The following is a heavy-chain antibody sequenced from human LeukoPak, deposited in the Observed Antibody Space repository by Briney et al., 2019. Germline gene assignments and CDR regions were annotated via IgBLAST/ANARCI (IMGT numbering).Heavy chain of an antibody. J-gene: IGHJ4*02. CDR3: ARGGYGGATFDY. CDR1: GFTFSSYT. D-gene: IGHD1-26*01. V-gene: IGHV3-21*01. Sequence: PGGSLRLSCAASGFTFSSYTMNWVRQAPGKGLEWVSSITTSSLDKYYADSVKGRFTISRDNANNSLYLQMNSLRADDTAVYYCARGGYGGATFDYWGQGTLVTVSS. CDR2: ITTSSLDK.